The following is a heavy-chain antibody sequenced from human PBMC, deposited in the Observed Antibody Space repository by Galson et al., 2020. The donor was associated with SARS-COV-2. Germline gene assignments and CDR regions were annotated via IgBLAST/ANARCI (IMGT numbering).Heavy chain of an antibody. CDR3: AREVYYYDSSGTRTSDAFDI. D-gene: IGHD3-22*01. V-gene: IGHV4-61*01. CDR2: IYYSGRT. CDR1: GGSVSSGSYY. Sequence: ASETLSLTCTVSGGSVSSGSYYWSWIRQPPGKGLEWIGYIYYSGRTNYNPSPKSRVTISVDTSKNQFSLKLSSVTAADTAVYYCAREVYYYDSSGTRTSDAFDIWGQGTMVTVSS. J-gene: IGHJ3*02.